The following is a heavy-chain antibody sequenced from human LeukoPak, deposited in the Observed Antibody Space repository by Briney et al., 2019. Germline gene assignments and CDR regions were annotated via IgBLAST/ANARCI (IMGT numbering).Heavy chain of an antibody. CDR3: ARMELPYYFDY. D-gene: IGHD1-26*01. CDR1: GYTFTSYG. CDR2: ISAYNGNT. J-gene: IGHJ4*02. Sequence: ASVKVSCKASGYTFTSYGISWVRQAPGQGLEWMGWISAYNGNTNYAQKLQGRVTMTTGTSTSTAYMELRSLRSDDTAVYYYARMELPYYFDYWGQGTLVTVSS. V-gene: IGHV1-18*01.